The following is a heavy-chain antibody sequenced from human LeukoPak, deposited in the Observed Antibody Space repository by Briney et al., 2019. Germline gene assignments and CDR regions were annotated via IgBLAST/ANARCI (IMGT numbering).Heavy chain of an antibody. V-gene: IGHV1-18*01. D-gene: IGHD1-26*01. Sequence: ASVKVSCKASGYTFTSYGISWVRQAPGQGLEWMGWISAYSGNRNYAQNLQGRVTMTTDTSTSTAYMELRSLRSDDTAVFYCARHSGSELFFDYWGPGTLVTVSS. CDR1: GYTFTSYG. CDR2: ISAYSGNR. CDR3: ARHSGSELFFDY. J-gene: IGHJ4*02.